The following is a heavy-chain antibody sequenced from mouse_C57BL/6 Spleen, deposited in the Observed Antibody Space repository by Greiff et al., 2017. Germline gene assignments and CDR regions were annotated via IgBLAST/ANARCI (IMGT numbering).Heavy chain of an antibody. J-gene: IGHJ3*01. Sequence: VQLQQSGPELVKPGASVKISCKASGYSFTDYNMNWVKQSNGKSLEWIGVINPNNGTTSYNQKFKGKATLTVDQSSSTAYMQLNSLTSEDSAVYYGARRGLYDSAWFADWGQGTLVTVAA. D-gene: IGHD2-12*01. CDR3: ARRGLYDSAWFAD. V-gene: IGHV1-39*01. CDR1: GYSFTDYN. CDR2: INPNNGTT.